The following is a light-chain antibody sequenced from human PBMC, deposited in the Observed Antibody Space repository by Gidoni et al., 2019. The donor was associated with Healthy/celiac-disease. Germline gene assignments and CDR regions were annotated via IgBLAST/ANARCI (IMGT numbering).Light chain of an antibody. CDR2: DAS. J-gene: IGKJ5*01. CDR1: QDISNY. CDR3: QQYDNLPQPT. Sequence: DIQMTQSPSSLSASVGDRVTITCQASQDISNYLNWYQQKPGKAPKLLIYDASNLETGVPSRFSGSGSGTDFTFTISSLQPEDIATYYWQQYDNLPQPTFGQGTRLEIK. V-gene: IGKV1-33*01.